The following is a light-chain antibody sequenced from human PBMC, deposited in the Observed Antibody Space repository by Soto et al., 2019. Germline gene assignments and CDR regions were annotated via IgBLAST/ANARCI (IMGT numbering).Light chain of an antibody. CDR3: SSYTSSSTLYV. J-gene: IGLJ1*01. CDR1: SRDIGGYSH. CDR2: EVS. Sequence: QSVLTQPASVSRSPGQPITISCAGTSRDIGGYSHVPWYQQHPGKGPKVMIYEVSNRPSGVSNRFSVSKSGNTASLTISGLQAEDVADYYCSSYTSSSTLYVFGSGTKVTLL. V-gene: IGLV2-14*01.